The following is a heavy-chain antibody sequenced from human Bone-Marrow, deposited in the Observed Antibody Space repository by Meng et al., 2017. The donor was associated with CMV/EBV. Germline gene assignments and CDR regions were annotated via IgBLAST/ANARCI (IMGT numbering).Heavy chain of an antibody. CDR1: GYTLTELS. D-gene: IGHD2-2*01. Sequence: ASVKVSCKVSGYTLTELSMHWVRQAPGKGLEWMGGFDPEDGETIYAQKFQGRVTMTRDTSISTAYMELSRLRSDDTAVYYCARDIVVVPTPNWFDPWGQGTLVTVSS. J-gene: IGHJ5*02. CDR2: FDPEDGET. CDR3: ARDIVVVPTPNWFDP. V-gene: IGHV1-24*01.